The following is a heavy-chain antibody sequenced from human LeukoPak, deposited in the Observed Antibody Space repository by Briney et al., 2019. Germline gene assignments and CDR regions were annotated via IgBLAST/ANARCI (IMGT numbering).Heavy chain of an antibody. CDR1: GFTFSTYA. CDR2: ISGSGDKT. Sequence: GGSLRLSCAASGFTFSTYAMGCVRQPPGKGLEWVSTISGSGDKTYYADSVKGRSTISRDNSKNTVYLQMNSLRAEDTAVYFCAKDLSAFGSRGYSGFFQHWGPGTLVTVSS. D-gene: IGHD3-22*01. CDR3: AKDLSAFGSRGYSGFFQH. V-gene: IGHV3-23*01. J-gene: IGHJ1*01.